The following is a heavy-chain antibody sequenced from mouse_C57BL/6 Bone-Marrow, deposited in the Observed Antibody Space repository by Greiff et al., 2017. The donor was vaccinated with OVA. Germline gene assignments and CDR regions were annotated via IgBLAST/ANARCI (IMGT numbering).Heavy chain of an antibody. V-gene: IGHV1-69*01. Sequence: VQLQQPGAELVMPGASVKLSCKASGYTFTSYWMHWVKQRPGQGLEWIGEIDPSDSYTNYNQKFKGKSTLTVDKSSSTAYMQLSSLTSEDSAVYYCAVRSAWFAYWGQGTLVTVSA. J-gene: IGHJ3*01. CDR3: AVRSAWFAY. CDR1: GYTFTSYW. CDR2: IDPSDSYT. D-gene: IGHD1-1*01.